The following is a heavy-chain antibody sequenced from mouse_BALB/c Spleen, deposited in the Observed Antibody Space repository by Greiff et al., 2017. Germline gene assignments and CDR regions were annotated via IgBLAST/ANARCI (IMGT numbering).Heavy chain of an antibody. V-gene: IGHV14-4*02. Sequence: EVQLQQSGAELVRSGASVKLSCTASGFNIKDYYMHWVKQRPEQGLEWIGWIDPENGDTEYAPKFQGKATMTADTSSNTAYLQLSSLTSEDTAVYYCNAGSRGGYYARFDYWGQGTTLTVSS. D-gene: IGHD2-3*01. CDR2: IDPENGDT. CDR1: GFNIKDYY. J-gene: IGHJ2*01. CDR3: NAGSRGGYYARFDY.